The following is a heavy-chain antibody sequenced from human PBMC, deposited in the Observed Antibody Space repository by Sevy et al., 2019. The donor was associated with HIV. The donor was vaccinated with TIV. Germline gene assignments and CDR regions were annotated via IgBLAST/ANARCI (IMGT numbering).Heavy chain of an antibody. CDR1: GYSISSAYY. V-gene: IGHV4-38-2*01. CDR3: AGRIATRSGVDY. D-gene: IGHD6-6*01. J-gene: IGHJ4*02. Sequence: SETLSPTCAVSGYSISSAYYWGWIRQPPGKGLEWIGSIYHSGSTYYNPSLKSRVTISVDTSKNQFSLRLTSVTAADTAVYYCAGRIATRSGVDYWGQGTLVTVSS. CDR2: IYHSGST.